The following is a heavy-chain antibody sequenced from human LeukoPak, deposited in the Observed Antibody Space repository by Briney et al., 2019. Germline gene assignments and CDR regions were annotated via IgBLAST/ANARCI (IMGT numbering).Heavy chain of an antibody. CDR2: INHSGST. D-gene: IGHD3-3*01. V-gene: IGHV4-34*01. CDR3: ARGVFWIGSCIDV. J-gene: IGHJ6*03. CDR1: GGSFRGYS. Sequence: SETLSLTCAVYGGSFRGYSWSWIRQPPGKGLEWIGEINHSGSTNYNPSLKGRVTISVDTSKNKFCLKLSSVTAADTAVYYCARGVFWIGSCIDVWGKGTTVTVSS.